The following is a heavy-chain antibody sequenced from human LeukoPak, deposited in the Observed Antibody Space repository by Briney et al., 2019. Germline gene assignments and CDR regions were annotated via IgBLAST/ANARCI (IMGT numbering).Heavy chain of an antibody. V-gene: IGHV3-23*01. J-gene: IGHJ4*02. Sequence: PGGSLRLSCAASGFTFSTYAMSWVRQAPATGLELVSAMSGSGGRTHYAHSVKGRFTISRDNSKNTLNLQMNSLSAEDTAVYYCAKDQDYDSSGYYPYYFDYWGQGTLVTVSS. CDR3: AKDQDYDSSGYYPYYFDY. D-gene: IGHD3-22*01. CDR1: GFTFSTYA. CDR2: MSGSGGRT.